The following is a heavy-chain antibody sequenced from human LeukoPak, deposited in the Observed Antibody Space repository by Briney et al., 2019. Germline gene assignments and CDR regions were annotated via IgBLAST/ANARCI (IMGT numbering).Heavy chain of an antibody. J-gene: IGHJ4*02. D-gene: IGHD3-3*01. Sequence: ASVKVSCKVSGYTLTELSMHWVRQAPGKGLEWMGGSDPEDGETIYAQKFQGRVTMTEDTSTDTAYMELSSLRSEDTAVYYCATDLLRDFWSGYYTYWGQGTLVTVSS. CDR2: SDPEDGET. CDR1: GYTLTELS. V-gene: IGHV1-24*01. CDR3: ATDLLRDFWSGYYTY.